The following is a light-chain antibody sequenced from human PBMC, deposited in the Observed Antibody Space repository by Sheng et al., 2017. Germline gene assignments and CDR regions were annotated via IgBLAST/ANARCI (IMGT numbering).Light chain of an antibody. Sequence: QSALTQPASVSGSPGQSITISCTGTSSDVGGYNYVSWYKQHPGKAPKLMIYDVSNRPSGVSNRFSGSKSGNTASLTISGLQAEDEADYYCSSYTSSSHVFGTGTKVTVL. CDR3: SSYTSSSHV. CDR1: SSDVGGYNY. CDR2: DVS. J-gene: IGLJ1*01. V-gene: IGLV2-14*01.